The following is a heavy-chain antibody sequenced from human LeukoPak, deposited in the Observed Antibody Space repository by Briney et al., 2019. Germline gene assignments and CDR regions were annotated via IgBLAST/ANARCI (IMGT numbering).Heavy chain of an antibody. CDR2: IKNDGSTT. D-gene: IGHD3-10*01. CDR3: ARDYSGSLDY. V-gene: IGHV3-74*01. CDR1: GFTFGSYW. Sequence: PGGSLRLSCAASGFTFGSYWMHWVRQAPGKGLVWVSLIKNDGSTTRYADSAKGRFTISRDNAKNTLCLQMNSLRAEDTAVYYCARDYSGSLDYWGQGTLVTVSS. J-gene: IGHJ4*02.